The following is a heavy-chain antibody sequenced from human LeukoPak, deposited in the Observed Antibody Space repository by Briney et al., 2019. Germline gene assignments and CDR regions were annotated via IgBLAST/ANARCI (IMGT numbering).Heavy chain of an antibody. CDR2: INSDGSST. J-gene: IGHJ4*02. V-gene: IGHV3-74*01. Sequence: GGSLRLSCAASGFTFSSYWMHWVRQAPGKGLVWVSRINSDGSSTRYADSVKGRFTISRDNARNTLYLQMNSLRAEDTAVYYCARDVSSTSCPDYWGQGTLITVSS. CDR3: ARDVSSTSCPDY. D-gene: IGHD2-2*01. CDR1: GFTFSSYW.